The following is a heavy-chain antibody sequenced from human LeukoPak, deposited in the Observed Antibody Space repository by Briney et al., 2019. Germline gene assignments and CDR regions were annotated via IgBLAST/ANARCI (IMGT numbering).Heavy chain of an antibody. Sequence: PGGSLRLSCAASGFTFSTDTMNWVRQAPGKGLQWVSSISSSSSYIYYADSVKGRFTISRDNAQNSLYLQMNSLGAEDTAVYYCARGGYCSGGSCGTDYWGQGTLVTVSS. J-gene: IGHJ4*02. CDR3: ARGGYCSGGSCGTDY. V-gene: IGHV3-21*01. CDR2: ISSSSSYI. CDR1: GFTFSTDT. D-gene: IGHD2-15*01.